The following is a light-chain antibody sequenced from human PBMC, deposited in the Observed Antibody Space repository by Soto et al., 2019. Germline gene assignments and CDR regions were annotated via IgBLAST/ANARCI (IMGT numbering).Light chain of an antibody. J-gene: IGLJ3*02. Sequence: QSVLTQPPSVSGAPGQRVTISCTGNSSNLGAGYDVHWYQQLPGAAPKLVIFGNRNRPSGVPERFSGSKSGTSASLAISGLRSEDEADYYCAAWDDSLSIWVFGGGTKLTVL. V-gene: IGLV1-40*01. CDR3: AAWDDSLSIWV. CDR1: SSNLGAGYD. CDR2: GNR.